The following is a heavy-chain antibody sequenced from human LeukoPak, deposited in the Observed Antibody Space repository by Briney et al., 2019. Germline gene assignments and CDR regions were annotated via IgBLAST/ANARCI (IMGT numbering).Heavy chain of an antibody. CDR2: IIPIFGTA. Sequence: ASVKVSCKASGGTFSSYAISWVRQAPGQGLEWMGGIIPIFGTANYAQKFQGRVTITADESTSTAYMELSSLRSEDTAVYYCARPKYYYGSGNYVYFDYWGQGTLVTVSS. CDR1: GGTFSSYA. V-gene: IGHV1-69*13. CDR3: ARPKYYYGSGNYVYFDY. J-gene: IGHJ4*02. D-gene: IGHD3-10*01.